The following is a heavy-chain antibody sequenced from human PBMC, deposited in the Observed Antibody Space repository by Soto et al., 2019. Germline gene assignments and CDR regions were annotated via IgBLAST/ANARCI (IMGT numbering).Heavy chain of an antibody. CDR1: GGSISYCY. CDR3: ARVQLWFIDP. D-gene: IGHD5-18*01. Sequence: NPSETLSLTCLVAGGSISYCYWSWIRQHPGKGLEWVGFIYYSGSTKYNPSLKSRVTISVDTSKNQFSLKLSSVTAADTAVYYCARVQLWFIDPWGQGTLVTVSS. CDR2: IYYSGST. J-gene: IGHJ5*02. V-gene: IGHV4-59*12.